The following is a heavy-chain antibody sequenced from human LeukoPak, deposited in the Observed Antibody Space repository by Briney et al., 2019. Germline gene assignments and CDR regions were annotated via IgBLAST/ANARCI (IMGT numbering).Heavy chain of an antibody. CDR2: ISWNSGSI. CDR3: ARESAAGSFFDY. J-gene: IGHJ4*02. V-gene: IGHV3-9*01. CDR1: GFTFDDYA. D-gene: IGHD6-13*01. Sequence: GGSLRLSCAGSGFTFDDYAMHWVRQAPGKGLEWVSGISWNSGSIDYADAVKGRFTISRDNSKNTLYLQMNSLRAEDTAVYYCARESAAGSFFDYWGQGTLVTVSS.